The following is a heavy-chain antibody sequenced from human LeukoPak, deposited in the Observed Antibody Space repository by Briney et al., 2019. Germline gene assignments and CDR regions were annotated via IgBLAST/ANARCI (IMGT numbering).Heavy chain of an antibody. D-gene: IGHD1-26*01. CDR2: IQYDGDNK. CDR1: GSTFTRSA. CDR3: AKRWDSTWSYFDL. V-gene: IGHV3-30*02. J-gene: IGHJ4*02. Sequence: PGGSLRLSCVASGSTFTRSAMHWVRQAPGKGLEWVAFIQYDGDNKYYADSVKGRFTISRDDSQNTLYLQMNSLTVEDTAVYYCAKRWDSTWSYFDLWGQGTLVTVSS.